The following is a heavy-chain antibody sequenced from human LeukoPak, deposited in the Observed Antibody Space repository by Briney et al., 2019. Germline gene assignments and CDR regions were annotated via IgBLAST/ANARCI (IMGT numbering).Heavy chain of an antibody. J-gene: IGHJ4*02. CDR1: GFTFSSYE. D-gene: IGHD1-26*01. CDR3: ARSIVGATKFSELEWGLDY. Sequence: PGGSLRLSCAASGFTFSSYEMNWVRQAPGEGLEWVSYISSSGSTIYYADSVKGRFTISRDNAKNSLYLQMNSLRAEDTAVYYCARSIVGATKFSELEWGLDYWGQGTLVTVSS. CDR2: ISSSGSTI. V-gene: IGHV3-48*03.